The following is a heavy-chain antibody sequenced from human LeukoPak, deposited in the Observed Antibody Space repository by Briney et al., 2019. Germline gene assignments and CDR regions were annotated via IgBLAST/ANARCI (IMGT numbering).Heavy chain of an antibody. V-gene: IGHV1-18*01. CDR3: ARWAVAGTHWFDP. CDR1: GYTLTSYG. Sequence: GASVKVSCKASGYTLTSYGISWVRQAPGQGLEWMGWISAYNGNTNYAQKLQGRVTMTTGTSTSTAYMELRSLRSDDTAVYYCARWAVAGTHWFDPWGQGTLVTVSS. D-gene: IGHD6-19*01. J-gene: IGHJ5*02. CDR2: ISAYNGNT.